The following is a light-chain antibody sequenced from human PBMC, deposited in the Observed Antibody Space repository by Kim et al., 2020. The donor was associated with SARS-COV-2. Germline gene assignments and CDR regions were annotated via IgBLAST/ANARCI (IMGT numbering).Light chain of an antibody. V-gene: IGKV1-5*03. J-gene: IGKJ4*01. CDR1: LAISDR. CDR3: QHYNSYSLT. CDR2: KAS. Sequence: ASVGDRVTITCRASLAISDRLAWYQQKLGKAPKLLIYKASTLESGVPSRFSGSGSGTEFTLTINSLQPDDFATYYCQHYNSYSLTFGGGTKVDIK.